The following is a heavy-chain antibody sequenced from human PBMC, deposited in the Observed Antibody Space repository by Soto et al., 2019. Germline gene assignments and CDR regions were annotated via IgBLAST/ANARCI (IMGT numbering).Heavy chain of an antibody. CDR2: ISYDGSNK. V-gene: IGHV3-30*18. CDR3: AKGKKVAALWWFDP. Sequence: PGGSLRLSCAASGFTFSSYGIHWVRQAPGKGLEWVAVISYDGSNKYYADSVKGRFTISRDNSKNTLYLQMNSLRAEDTAVYYCAKGKKVAALWWFDPWGQGTLVTVSS. J-gene: IGHJ5*02. D-gene: IGHD2-15*01. CDR1: GFTFSSYG.